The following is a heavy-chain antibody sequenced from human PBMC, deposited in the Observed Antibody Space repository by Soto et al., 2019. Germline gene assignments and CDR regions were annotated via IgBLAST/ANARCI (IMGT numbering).Heavy chain of an antibody. J-gene: IGHJ6*03. CDR1: GYTFSTYD. Sequence: ASVKVSCKASGYTFSTYDINWVRQATGQGPEWMGWMSPDSGNTGYAQKFQGRVTMTRNTSISTAYMELSSLTSEDTAVYYCARGPSGFSSYYMDVWGKGATVTVSS. CDR3: ARGPSGFSSYYMDV. D-gene: IGHD3-3*01. V-gene: IGHV1-8*01. CDR2: MSPDSGNT.